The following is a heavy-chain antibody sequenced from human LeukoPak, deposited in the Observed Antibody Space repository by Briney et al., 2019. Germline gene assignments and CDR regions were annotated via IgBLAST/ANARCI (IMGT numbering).Heavy chain of an antibody. D-gene: IGHD3-22*01. Sequence: GGSLRLSCAASGFTFSSYEMNWVRQAPGKGLDWVSYISSSGNTIYYADSVKGRFTISRDNAKNSLYLQMNSLRAEDTAVYYCARADLWYYYDSSGYYFGGKGEAFDIWGQGTMVTVSS. CDR2: ISSSGNTI. V-gene: IGHV3-48*03. CDR3: ARADLWYYYDSSGYYFGGKGEAFDI. J-gene: IGHJ3*02. CDR1: GFTFSSYE.